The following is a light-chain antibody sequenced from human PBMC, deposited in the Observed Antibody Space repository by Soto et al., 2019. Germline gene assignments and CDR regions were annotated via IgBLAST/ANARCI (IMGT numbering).Light chain of an antibody. CDR2: GAS. CDR1: QSLSSN. CDR3: QQYYNWPPWT. Sequence: EILMTQSPATLSVSPGERATLSCRASQSLSSNLAWYQQTPGQAPRLLIYGASTRATGIPARFSGGGSGTEFTLTISSLQSEDFAVYYCQQYYNWPPWTFGQGTKVDIK. V-gene: IGKV3-15*01. J-gene: IGKJ1*01.